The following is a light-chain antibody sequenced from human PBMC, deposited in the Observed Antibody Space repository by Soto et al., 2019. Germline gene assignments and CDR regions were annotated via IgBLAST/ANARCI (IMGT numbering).Light chain of an antibody. V-gene: IGKV3-15*01. CDR3: RQYDNWPLT. Sequence: EIVLTQSPGTLSVSPGDRVTLSCRASQSVHINLAWYQQRAGQAPRLLVYGASTKETDMPGRFGGSGSGAAFTLAISSLHSEDVEVDYCRQYDNWPLTFGGGTKV. CDR1: QSVHIN. CDR2: GAS. J-gene: IGKJ4*01.